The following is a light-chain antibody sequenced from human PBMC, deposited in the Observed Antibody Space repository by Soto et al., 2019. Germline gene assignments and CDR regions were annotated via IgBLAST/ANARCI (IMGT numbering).Light chain of an antibody. CDR3: QSYDSFLSWV. Sequence: QSVLTHPPSVSGAPGQRVTISCTGSSSNIGAGYDVHWYQQLPGTAPKLLIYGNNNRPSGVPDRFSGAKSGTSASLAITGLEAEDEADYYCQSYDSFLSWVFGGGTKLTVL. J-gene: IGLJ3*02. V-gene: IGLV1-40*01. CDR1: SSNIGAGYD. CDR2: GNN.